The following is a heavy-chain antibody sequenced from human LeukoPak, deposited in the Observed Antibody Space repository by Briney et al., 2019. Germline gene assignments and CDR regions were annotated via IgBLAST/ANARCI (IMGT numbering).Heavy chain of an antibody. D-gene: IGHD2-2*01. V-gene: IGHV3-30*04. CDR1: GFTFSSYS. J-gene: IGHJ6*03. CDR2: ISYDGSNK. Sequence: GGSLRLSCAASGFTFSSYSMHWVRQAPGKGLEWVAVISYDGSNKYYADSVKVRFTIPRDNSKNTLFLQMNSLRAEDTAVYYCARDNRYCSSTSCYPRHYYYYYMDVWGKGTTVTVSS. CDR3: ARDNRYCSSTSCYPRHYYYYYMDV.